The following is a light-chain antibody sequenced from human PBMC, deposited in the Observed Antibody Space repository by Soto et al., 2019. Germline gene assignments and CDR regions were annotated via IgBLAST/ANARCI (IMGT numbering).Light chain of an antibody. CDR3: MQGTHWPPA. CDR1: QSLVYNDGNIY. Sequence: DVVMTQSPLSLPVTLGQPASISCRSSQSLVYNDGNIYLNWFQQRQGQXPRXLIYKVSNRDSGVPDRFSGSGSDTDFTLKISSVEAEDGAVYYGMQGTHWPPAFGQGTKVDIK. CDR2: KVS. J-gene: IGKJ1*01. V-gene: IGKV2-30*01.